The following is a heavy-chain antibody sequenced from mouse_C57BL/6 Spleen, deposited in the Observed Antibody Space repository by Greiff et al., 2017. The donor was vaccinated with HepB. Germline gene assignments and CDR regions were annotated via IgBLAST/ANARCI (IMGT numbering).Heavy chain of an antibody. CDR2: INPNNGGP. Sequence: VHVKQSGPELVKPGASVKMSCKASGYTFTDYNMHWVKQSHGKSLEWIGYINPNNGGPSYNQKFKGKATLTVNKSSSTAYMELRSLTSEDSAVYYCARGSTRYWYFDVWGTGTTVTVSS. CDR3: ARGSTRYWYFDV. CDR1: GYTFTDYN. V-gene: IGHV1-22*01. D-gene: IGHD2-1*01. J-gene: IGHJ1*03.